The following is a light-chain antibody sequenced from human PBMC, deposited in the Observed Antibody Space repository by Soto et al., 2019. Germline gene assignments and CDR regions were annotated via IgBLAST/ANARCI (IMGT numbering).Light chain of an antibody. CDR1: QNITSY. CDR2: TAS. J-gene: IGKJ1*01. Sequence: DIQMTQSPSSMSASVGDRVTISCRASQNITSYLNWYQQKAGRAPRLLIYTASSLQSGAPSRFGGSGSGRDFTLTISSLQPEDFATFYCQQSHSIPWTFGQGTSVELK. CDR3: QQSHSIPWT. V-gene: IGKV1-39*01.